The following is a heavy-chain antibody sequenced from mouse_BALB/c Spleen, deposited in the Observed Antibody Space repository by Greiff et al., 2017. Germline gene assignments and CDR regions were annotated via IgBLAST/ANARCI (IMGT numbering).Heavy chain of an antibody. D-gene: IGHD1-1*01. V-gene: IGHV5-17*02. J-gene: IGHJ4*01. CDR2: ISSGSSTI. Sequence: EVKLMESGGGLVQPGGSRKLSCAASGFTFSSFGMHWVRQAPEKGLEWVAYISSGSSTIYYADTVKGRFTISRDNPKNTLFLQMTSLRSEDTAMYYCARDPVTTHAMDYWGQGTSVTVSS. CDR1: GFTFSSFG. CDR3: ARDPVTTHAMDY.